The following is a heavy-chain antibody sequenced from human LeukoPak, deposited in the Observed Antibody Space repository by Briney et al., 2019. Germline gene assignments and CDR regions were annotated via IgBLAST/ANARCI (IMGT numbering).Heavy chain of an antibody. CDR2: ISGSGVYK. Sequence: GGSLRLSCAASGFTFSSYWMSWVRQAPGKGLEWVSSISGSGVYKYYTDSVKGRFTISRDNSKNTLYVQMNSLRAEDTAVYYCAKVSCTGGTCSSFDYWGQGTLATVSS. V-gene: IGHV3-23*01. CDR1: GFTFSSYW. CDR3: AKVSCTGGTCSSFDY. J-gene: IGHJ4*02. D-gene: IGHD2-8*02.